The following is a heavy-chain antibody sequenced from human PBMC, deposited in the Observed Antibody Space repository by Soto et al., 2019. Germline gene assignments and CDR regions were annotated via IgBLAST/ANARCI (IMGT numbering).Heavy chain of an antibody. V-gene: IGHV4-59*08. CDR1: GASISGYH. J-gene: IGHJ4*02. D-gene: IGHD3-9*01. CDR3: ARGFAIDWYTYYFDY. CDR2: ISYSGAT. Sequence: QVQLQESGPGLVKPSETLSLTCTVSGASISGYHWSWIRQPPGKGLECLGYISYSGATNYNPSLKSRVTMSIDTSKNQFSLQLNSVTAADTAVYYCARGFAIDWYTYYFDYWGQGPLVTVSS.